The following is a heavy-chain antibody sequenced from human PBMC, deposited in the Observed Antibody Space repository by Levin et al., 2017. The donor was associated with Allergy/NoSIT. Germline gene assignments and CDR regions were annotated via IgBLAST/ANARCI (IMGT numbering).Heavy chain of an antibody. Sequence: ASVKVSCVASGFTFNNYAMSWVRQAPGTGLEWVSAITNSGDNTYHADSVKGRFTISRDNSKNTLYLRMNSLRAEDTAIYYCAKGSAASRPYYFDCWGQGTLVTVSS. CDR1: GFTFNNYA. CDR3: AKGSAASRPYYFDC. CDR2: ITNSGDNT. J-gene: IGHJ4*02. V-gene: IGHV3-23*01. D-gene: IGHD6-6*01.